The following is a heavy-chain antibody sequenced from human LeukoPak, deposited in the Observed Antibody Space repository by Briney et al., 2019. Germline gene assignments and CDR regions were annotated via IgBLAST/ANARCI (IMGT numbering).Heavy chain of an antibody. Sequence: GASVKVSCKASGYTFTGYYMHWVRQAPGQGLEWMGWINPNSGGTNYAQKFRGRVTMTRDTSVSTAYMELSRLRSDDTAVYYCAREGDDILTAAFDYRGQGTLVTVSS. CDR3: AREGDDILTAAFDY. J-gene: IGHJ4*02. V-gene: IGHV1-2*02. CDR1: GYTFTGYY. CDR2: INPNSGGT. D-gene: IGHD3-9*01.